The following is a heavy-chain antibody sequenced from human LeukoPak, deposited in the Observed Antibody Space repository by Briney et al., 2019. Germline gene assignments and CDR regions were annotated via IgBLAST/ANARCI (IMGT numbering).Heavy chain of an antibody. V-gene: IGHV3-7*01. J-gene: IGHJ4*02. CDR2: IKQHGSEK. Sequence: GGSLRLSCAASGFTFSSYWMSWVRQAPGKGLEWVANIKQHGSEKYYVDSVKGRFTISRDNAKNSLYLQMNSLRVEDTAVYYCARPAVTDYFDYWGQGTLVTVSS. CDR3: ARPAVTDYFDY. CDR1: GFTFSSYW. D-gene: IGHD5-18*01.